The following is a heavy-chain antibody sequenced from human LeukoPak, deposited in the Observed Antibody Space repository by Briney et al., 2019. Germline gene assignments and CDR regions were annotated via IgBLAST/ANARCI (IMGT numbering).Heavy chain of an antibody. J-gene: IGHJ1*01. Sequence: SLRLSCVGSGFTFSGFEMNWVRQAPGKGLEWLSYINSSATTMSYADSVKGRFTISRDNAKNSLYLQMNRLRAEDTAVYYCAITALHFWGQG. CDR3: AITALHF. D-gene: IGHD1-14*01. CDR2: INSSATTM. CDR1: GFTFSGFE. V-gene: IGHV3-48*03.